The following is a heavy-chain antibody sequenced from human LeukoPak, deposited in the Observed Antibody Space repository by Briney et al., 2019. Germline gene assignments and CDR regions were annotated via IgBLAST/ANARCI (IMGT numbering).Heavy chain of an antibody. J-gene: IGHJ2*01. D-gene: IGHD1-26*01. Sequence: SETLSLTCAVYGGSFSGYYWSWIRQPPGKGLEWIGEINHSGSTNYNPSLKSRVTISVDTSKNQFSLKLSSVTAADTAVYYCARVNPEWELRDWYFDLWGRGTLVTVSS. V-gene: IGHV4-34*01. CDR3: ARVNPEWELRDWYFDL. CDR1: GGSFSGYY. CDR2: INHSGST.